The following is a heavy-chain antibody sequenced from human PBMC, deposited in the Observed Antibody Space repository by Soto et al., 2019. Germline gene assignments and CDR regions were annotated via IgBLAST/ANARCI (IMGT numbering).Heavy chain of an antibody. V-gene: IGHV1-69*01. D-gene: IGHD2-2*01. J-gene: IGHJ6*02. CDR1: GGTFSSYA. CDR2: IIPISDTP. Sequence: QVQLVQSGAEVKKPGSSVKVSCKASGGTFSSYAISWVRQAPGQGLEWLGGIIPISDTPNYAQKFQGRVTITADESTSTAFLELSSLGSEDTAVYYCARSQGSSTSLEIYYYYYYGMDVWGQGTTVTVSS. CDR3: ARSQGSSTSLEIYYYYYYGMDV.